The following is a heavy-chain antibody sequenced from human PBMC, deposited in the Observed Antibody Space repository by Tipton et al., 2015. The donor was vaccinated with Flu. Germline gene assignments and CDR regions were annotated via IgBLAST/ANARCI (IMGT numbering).Heavy chain of an antibody. CDR2: IYYSGST. V-gene: IGHV4-39*07. J-gene: IGHJ5*02. D-gene: IGHD3-3*01. CDR1: GGSISSGGYY. CDR3: ARREGTIQFDP. Sequence: TLSLTCTVSGGSISSGGYYWSWIRQHPGKGLEWIGSIYYSGSTYYNPSLKSRVTISVDTSKNQFSLKLSSVTAADTAVYYCARREGTIQFDPWGQGTLVTVSS.